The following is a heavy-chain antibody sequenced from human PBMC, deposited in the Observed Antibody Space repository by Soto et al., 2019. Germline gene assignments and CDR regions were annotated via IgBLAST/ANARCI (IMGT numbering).Heavy chain of an antibody. D-gene: IGHD5-12*01. V-gene: IGHV3-30*18. CDR1: GFTFSSYG. Sequence: GGSLRLSCAASGFTFSSYGMHWVRQAPGKGLEWVAVISYDGSNKYYADSAKGRFTISRDNSKNTLYLQMNSLRAEDTAVYYCAKEWLQTALTPNNWFDPWGQGTLVTVSS. CDR3: AKEWLQTALTPNNWFDP. J-gene: IGHJ5*02. CDR2: ISYDGSNK.